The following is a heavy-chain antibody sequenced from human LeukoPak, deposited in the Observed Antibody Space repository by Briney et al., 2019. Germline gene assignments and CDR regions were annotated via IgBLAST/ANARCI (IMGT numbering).Heavy chain of an antibody. CDR3: ARDGGFCTNGVCFFDF. CDR1: GFTFSNYW. Sequence: GGSLRLSCAASGFTFSNYWMHWIRQAPGKGLVWVSRINSDGSTTSYADAVKGRFTISRDNAKNTLFLQMNSLRAEDTAVYYCARDGGFCTNGVCFFDFWGQGTLVTVSS. D-gene: IGHD2-8*01. CDR2: INSDGSTT. J-gene: IGHJ4*02. V-gene: IGHV3-74*01.